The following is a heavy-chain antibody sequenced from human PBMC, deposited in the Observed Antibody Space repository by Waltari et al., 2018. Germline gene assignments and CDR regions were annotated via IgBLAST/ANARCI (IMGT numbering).Heavy chain of an antibody. CDR2: INQDGET. CDR1: GLRLMDPC. Sequence: EAQLVESGGTLVRPGESLRLPCVISGLRLMDPCVSWVRQAPVKGLEWVASINQDGETDYVDSVKGRFTISRDNAKNSLYLVLNTLGADDSGVYFCASDPTLFGIRQNYFDSWGQGTQVTVSS. V-gene: IGHV3-7*04. J-gene: IGHJ4*02. CDR3: ASDPTLFGIRQNYFDS. D-gene: IGHD3-3*01.